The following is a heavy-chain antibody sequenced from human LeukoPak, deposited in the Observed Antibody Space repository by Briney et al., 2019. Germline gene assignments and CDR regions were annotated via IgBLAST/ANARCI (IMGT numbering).Heavy chain of an antibody. V-gene: IGHV4-59*01. D-gene: IGHD3-10*01. CDR3: ATSGSGSFYGPSYFDY. J-gene: IGHJ4*02. Sequence: SETLSLTCTVSGGSISSYYWSWIRQPPGKGLEWIGYIYYSGSTNYNPSLKSRVTISVDTSKNQFSLKLSSVTAADTAVYYCATSGSGSFYGPSYFDYWGQGTLVTVSS. CDR2: IYYSGST. CDR1: GGSISSYY.